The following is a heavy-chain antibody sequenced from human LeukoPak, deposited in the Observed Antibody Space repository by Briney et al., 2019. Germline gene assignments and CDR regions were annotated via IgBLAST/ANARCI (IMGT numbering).Heavy chain of an antibody. D-gene: IGHD4-17*01. Sequence: ASVKVSSKPSGYTFTSYHINWVRQATGQGLEWMGWMNPYSGDRGYAQKFQGRVPITSDTSISTAYMELSSLRSEDTAVYFCARTTSLTASGYDYWGQGTLVTVSS. V-gene: IGHV1-8*03. J-gene: IGHJ4*02. CDR1: GYTFTSYH. CDR2: MNPYSGDR. CDR3: ARTTSLTASGYDY.